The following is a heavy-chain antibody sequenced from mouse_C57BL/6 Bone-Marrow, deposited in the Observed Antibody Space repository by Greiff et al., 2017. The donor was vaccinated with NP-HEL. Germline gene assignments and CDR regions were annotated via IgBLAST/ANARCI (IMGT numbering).Heavy chain of an antibody. V-gene: IGHV1-50*01. D-gene: IGHD1-1*01. Sequence: VQLQQPGAELVKPGASVKLSCKASGYTFTSYWMQWVKQRPGQGLEWIGEIDPSDSYTNYNQKFNGKATLTVDTSSSTAYMQLSSLTSEDSAVYYCAREIYYYGSSYYFDYWGQGTTLTVSS. CDR3: AREIYYYGSSYYFDY. CDR1: GYTFTSYW. CDR2: IDPSDSYT. J-gene: IGHJ2*01.